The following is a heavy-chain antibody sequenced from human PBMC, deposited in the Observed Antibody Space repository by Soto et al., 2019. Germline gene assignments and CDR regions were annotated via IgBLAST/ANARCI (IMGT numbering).Heavy chain of an antibody. D-gene: IGHD5-12*01. V-gene: IGHV1-2*02. CDR2: INPNSGAT. J-gene: IGHJ4*02. Sequence: QVQLMSSGAEVKKPGASVKVSCRASGYTFTDYYIHWVRQAPGQGLQWVGWINPNSGATEYAQKFQGRVNMTRDPSISTVYMEVTRLRSDDTALYFCARAAPLRYSGYALDHWGQGTRVTVST. CDR3: ARAAPLRYSGYALDH. CDR1: GYTFTDYY.